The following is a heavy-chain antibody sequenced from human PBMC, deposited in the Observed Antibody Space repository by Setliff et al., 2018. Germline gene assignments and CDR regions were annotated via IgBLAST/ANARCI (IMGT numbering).Heavy chain of an antibody. CDR3: TTDYAPVSGR. CDR2: IKSKTDGGTT. D-gene: IGHD3-10*01. V-gene: IGHV3-15*01. Sequence: GALKISCAASGFTFSNAWMSWVRQAPGKGLEWVGRIKSKTDGGTTDYAAPVKGRFTISRDDSKNTLYLQMNSLKTEDTAVYYCTTDYAPVSGRWGQGALVTVSS. J-gene: IGHJ4*02. CDR1: GFTFSNAW.